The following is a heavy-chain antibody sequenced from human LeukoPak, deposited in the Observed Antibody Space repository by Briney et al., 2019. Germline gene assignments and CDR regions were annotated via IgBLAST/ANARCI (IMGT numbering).Heavy chain of an antibody. D-gene: IGHD3-10*01. CDR2: IYYSGST. CDR3: ARVGSYSNPPDY. J-gene: IGHJ4*02. V-gene: IGHV4-39*07. Sequence: GSLRLSCAASGFTFSSYAMSWVRQPPEKGREWIGSIYYSGSTYYNPSLKSRVTISVDTSKNQFSLKLSSVTAADTAVYYCARVGSYSNPPDYWGQGTLVTVSS. CDR1: GFTFSSYA.